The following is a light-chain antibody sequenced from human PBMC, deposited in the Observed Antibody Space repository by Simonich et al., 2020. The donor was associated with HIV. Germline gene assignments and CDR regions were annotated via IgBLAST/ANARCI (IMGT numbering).Light chain of an antibody. Sequence: PGERVTVSCRASQSVSSSYLTWYQQKPGQAPRLLIYNASNRATGIPARFSGSGSGTDFTLTISSLEPEDFAVYYCQQRSNWHTFGQGTKLEIK. CDR3: QQRSNWHT. CDR1: QSVSSSY. CDR2: NAS. V-gene: IGKV3D-20*02. J-gene: IGKJ2*01.